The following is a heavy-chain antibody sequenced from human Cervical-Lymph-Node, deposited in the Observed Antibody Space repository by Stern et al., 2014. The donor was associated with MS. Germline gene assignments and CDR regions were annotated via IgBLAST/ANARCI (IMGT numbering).Heavy chain of an antibody. V-gene: IGHV3-30-3*01. J-gene: IGHJ6*02. CDR1: GFTFSSYA. CDR3: ARAVATGESGYYYGMDV. Sequence: VQLVESGGGVVQPGRSLRLSCAASGFTFSSYAMHWVRQAPGKGLEWVAVISYDGSNKYYADSVKGRFTISRDNSKNTLYLQMNSLRAEYTAVYYCARAVATGESGYYYGMDVWGQGTTVTVSS. D-gene: IGHD5-12*01. CDR2: ISYDGSNK.